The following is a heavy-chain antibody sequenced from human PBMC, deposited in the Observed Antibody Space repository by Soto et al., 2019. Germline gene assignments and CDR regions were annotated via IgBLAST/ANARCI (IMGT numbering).Heavy chain of an antibody. J-gene: IGHJ4*02. CDR2: ISYDGSNK. CDR3: ARVAVEMATIHVFDY. CDR1: GFTFSSYA. V-gene: IGHV3-30-3*01. D-gene: IGHD5-12*01. Sequence: QVQLVESGGGVVQPGRSLRLSCAASGFTFSSYAMHWVRQAPGKGLEWVAVISYDGSNKYYADSVKGRFTISRDNSTNTLYLQMNSLRAEDTAVSYCARVAVEMATIHVFDYWGQGTLVTVSS.